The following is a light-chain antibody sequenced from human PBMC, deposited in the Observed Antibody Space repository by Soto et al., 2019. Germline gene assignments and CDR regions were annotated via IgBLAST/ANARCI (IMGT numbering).Light chain of an antibody. CDR3: SSYAGSNIVV. V-gene: IGLV2-8*01. CDR2: EVT. CDR1: SSDVGSYNY. Sequence: QSALTQPPSASGSPGQSVTISCTGTSSDVGSYNYVSWYQQHPGKAPKLMIYEVTKRPSGVPDRFSGSKSGNTASLTVSGLQAEYEADYYCSSYAGSNIVVFGGGTKLTVL. J-gene: IGLJ2*01.